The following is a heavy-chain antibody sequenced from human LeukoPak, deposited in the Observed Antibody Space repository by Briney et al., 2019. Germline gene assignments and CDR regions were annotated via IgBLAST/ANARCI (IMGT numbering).Heavy chain of an antibody. CDR2: IIPIFGTA. Sequence: SVKVSCKASGGTFSSYAISWVRQAPGQGLEWMGGIIPIFGTANYAQKFQGRVTITADESTSTAYMELRSLRSDDTAVYYCARLWFGEVDPWGQGTLVTVSS. J-gene: IGHJ5*02. CDR3: ARLWFGEVDP. CDR1: GGTFSSYA. V-gene: IGHV1-69*13. D-gene: IGHD3-10*01.